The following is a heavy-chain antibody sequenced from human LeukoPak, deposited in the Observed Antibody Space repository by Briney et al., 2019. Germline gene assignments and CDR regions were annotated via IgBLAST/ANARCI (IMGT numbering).Heavy chain of an antibody. V-gene: IGHV1-18*01. CDR1: GYIFTTHG. D-gene: IGHD2-2*01. Sequence: ASVKVSFKASGYIFTTHGISWVRQAPGQGLEWMGWISTYNGNTNYPQKLQGRVTMTTDTSTSTAYMELRSLRSDDTAVYYCARDQCSSTSCYLNYYYYSGMDVWGQGTTVTVSS. CDR3: ARDQCSSTSCYLNYYYYSGMDV. J-gene: IGHJ6*02. CDR2: ISTYNGNT.